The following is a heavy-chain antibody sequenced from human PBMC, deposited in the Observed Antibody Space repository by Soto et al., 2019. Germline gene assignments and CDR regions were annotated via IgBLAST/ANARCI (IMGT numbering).Heavy chain of an antibody. CDR3: ARDSVRYCRDGVCYQGYYYFAMDV. D-gene: IGHD2-8*01. CDR2: IIPIFGTA. Sequence: GASVKVSCKASGGTFSSYAISWVRQAPGQGLEWMGGIIPIFGTANYAQKFQGRVTITADESTSPAYMELSSLRSEDTATYYCARDSVRYCRDGVCYQGYYYFAMDVWGQGTTVTVSS. CDR1: GGTFSSYA. J-gene: IGHJ6*02. V-gene: IGHV1-69*13.